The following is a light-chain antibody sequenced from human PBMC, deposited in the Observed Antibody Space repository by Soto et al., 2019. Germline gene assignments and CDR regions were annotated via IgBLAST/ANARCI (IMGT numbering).Light chain of an antibody. CDR2: GAS. V-gene: IGKV3-20*01. J-gene: IGKJ1*01. CDR1: QSVSSTY. Sequence: EIVLTQSPGTLSLSPGERATLSCRASQSVSSTYLAWYQHKPGQPPTLLIYGASSRVTGIPDRFSGSGSGTDFTLTISRLEPEDFAVYYCQQYGSSSTWTF. CDR3: QQYGSSSTWT.